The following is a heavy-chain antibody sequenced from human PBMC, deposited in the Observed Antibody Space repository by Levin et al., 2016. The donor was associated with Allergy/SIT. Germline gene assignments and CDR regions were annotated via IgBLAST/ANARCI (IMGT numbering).Heavy chain of an antibody. Sequence: WVRQAPGQGLEWMGGIIPIFGTANYAQKFQGRVTITADESTSTAYMELSSLRSEDTAVYYCARADESLYSYGGYYYYMDVWGKGTTVTVSS. CDR3: ARADESLYSYGGYYYYMDV. V-gene: IGHV1-69*01. CDR2: IIPIFGTA. D-gene: IGHD5-18*01. J-gene: IGHJ6*03.